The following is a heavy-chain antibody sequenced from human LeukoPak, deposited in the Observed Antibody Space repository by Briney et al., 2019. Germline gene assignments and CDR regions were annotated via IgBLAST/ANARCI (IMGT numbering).Heavy chain of an antibody. J-gene: IGHJ6*03. Sequence: SETLSLTCTVSGGSISSYYWSWIRQPPGKGLEWIGYIYYSGSTNYNPSLKSRVTISVDTSKNQFSLKLSSVTAADTAVYYCARVLAAPYYYYMDVWGKGTTVTVSS. D-gene: IGHD6-6*01. CDR1: GGSISSYY. V-gene: IGHV4-59*01. CDR2: IYYSGST. CDR3: ARVLAAPYYYYMDV.